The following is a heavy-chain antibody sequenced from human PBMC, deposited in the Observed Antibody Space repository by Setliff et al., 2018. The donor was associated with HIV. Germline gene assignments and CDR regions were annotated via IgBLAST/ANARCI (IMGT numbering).Heavy chain of an antibody. CDR2: VHYSGST. V-gene: IGHV4-59*01. CDR3: ASEKKAWSVSDSFYEY. Sequence: SETLSLTCTVSGLSMSYNYWTWIRQSPGKGLEWIGCVHYSGSTRYNPSLKSRVTISVDTSKKKSSLKLTSMTATDTAVYYCASEKKAWSVSDSFYEYWGQGVPVTVSS. D-gene: IGHD3-3*01. J-gene: IGHJ4*02. CDR1: GLSMSYNY.